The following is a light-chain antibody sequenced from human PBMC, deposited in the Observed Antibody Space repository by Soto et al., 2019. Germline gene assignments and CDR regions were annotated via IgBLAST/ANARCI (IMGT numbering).Light chain of an antibody. CDR3: QQYGSLPKT. CDR1: QSVSSSY. V-gene: IGKV3-20*01. J-gene: IGKJ1*01. Sequence: EIVLTQSPGTLSLSPGKRATLSCRASQSVSSSYLAWYQQKPGQAPRLLIYGASSRATGIPARFSGSGSGTDFTLTISRLEPEDFAVYYCQQYGSLPKTFGQGTKVEIK. CDR2: GAS.